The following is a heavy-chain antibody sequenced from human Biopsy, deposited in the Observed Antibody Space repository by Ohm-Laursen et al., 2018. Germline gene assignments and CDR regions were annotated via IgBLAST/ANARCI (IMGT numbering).Heavy chain of an antibody. CDR2: INSDGSYT. V-gene: IGHV3-74*03. CDR1: GFTFSSYW. D-gene: IGHD4/OR15-4a*01. Sequence: SLRLSCAASGFTFSSYWMHWVRQAPGKGLVWVARINSDGSYTTNVDSVKGRVTISRDNSKSTLFLQMDSLRVDDTAVYHCARDPGQDGAIDFWGQGTLVTVSS. CDR3: ARDPGQDGAIDF. J-gene: IGHJ4*02.